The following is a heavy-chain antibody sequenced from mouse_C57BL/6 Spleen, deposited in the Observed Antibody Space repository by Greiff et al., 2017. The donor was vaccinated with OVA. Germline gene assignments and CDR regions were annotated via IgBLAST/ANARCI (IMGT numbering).Heavy chain of an antibody. V-gene: IGHV5-6*03. Sequence: EVKLVESGGGLVKPGGSLKLSCAASGFTFSSYGMSWVRQTPDKRLEWVATISSGGSYTYYPDSVKGRFTIARDNAKNTLYLQMSSLKSEDTAMYYCARQDYYSNYMAWCAYWGQGTLVTVSA. J-gene: IGHJ3*01. D-gene: IGHD2-5*01. CDR3: ARQDYYSNYMAWCAY. CDR2: ISSGGSYT. CDR1: GFTFSSYG.